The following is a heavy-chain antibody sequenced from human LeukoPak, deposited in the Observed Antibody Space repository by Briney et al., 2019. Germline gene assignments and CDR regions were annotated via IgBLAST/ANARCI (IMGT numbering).Heavy chain of an antibody. J-gene: IGHJ6*03. CDR3: AGHGGARILWFGELGKYYMDV. D-gene: IGHD3-10*01. V-gene: IGHV1-69*13. CDR2: IIPIFGTA. CDR1: GYTFTGYY. Sequence: GASVKVSCKASGYTFTGYYMHWVRQAPGQGLEWMGGIIPIFGTANYAQKFQGRVTITADESTSTAYMELSSLRSEDTAVYYCAGHGGARILWFGELGKYYMDVWGKGTTVTISS.